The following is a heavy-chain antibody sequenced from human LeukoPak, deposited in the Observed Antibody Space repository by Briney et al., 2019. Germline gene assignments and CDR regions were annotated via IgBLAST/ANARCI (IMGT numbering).Heavy chain of an antibody. Sequence: SGGSLRLSCAASGFTFSSYTMNWIRQAPGKGLEWISFINTKSKTIYYADSVKGRFTISRDNAKNLLHLQMNSLRAEDTALYFCVREQDWAFDYWGQGTLVTVSS. CDR3: VREQDWAFDY. V-gene: IGHV3-48*01. D-gene: IGHD3-9*01. J-gene: IGHJ4*02. CDR2: INTKSKTI. CDR1: GFTFSSYT.